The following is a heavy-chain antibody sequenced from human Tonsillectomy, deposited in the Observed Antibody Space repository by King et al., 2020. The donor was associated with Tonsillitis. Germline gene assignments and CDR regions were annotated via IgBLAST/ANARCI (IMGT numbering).Heavy chain of an antibody. CDR1: GYTFTNYA. V-gene: IGHV1-3*01. J-gene: IGHJ5*02. CDR2: IYAGNGDT. CDR3: AKNPPGTGWVDP. Sequence: VQLVQSGAEVKKPGASVKISCKTSGYTFTNYAIHWVRQAPGQRLEWMGWIYAGNGDTEYSQKLQGRVTITRDTSASTAYLELNSLTSEDTAVYYCAKNPPGTGWVDPWGQGTLVTVSS. D-gene: IGHD2-2*01.